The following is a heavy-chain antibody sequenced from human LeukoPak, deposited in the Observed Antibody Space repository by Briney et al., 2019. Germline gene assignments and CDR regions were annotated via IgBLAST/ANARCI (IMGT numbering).Heavy chain of an antibody. V-gene: IGHV4-39*07. CDR3: ARGNWNFDY. Sequence: SETLSLTCTVSGGSISSGDYYWSWIRQPPGKGLEWIGEINHSGSTNYNPSLKSRVTISVDTSKNQFSLKLSSVTAADTAVYYCARGNWNFDYWGQGTLVTVSS. J-gene: IGHJ4*02. D-gene: IGHD1-1*01. CDR1: GGSISSGDYY. CDR2: INHSGST.